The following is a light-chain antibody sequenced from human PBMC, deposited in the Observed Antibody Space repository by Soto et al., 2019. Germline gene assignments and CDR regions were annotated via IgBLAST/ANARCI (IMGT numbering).Light chain of an antibody. CDR1: QSVSSGY. CDR3: QQLVSSPIT. Sequence: IVLTQSPGTLSLSPGERATLSCRATQSVSSGYLAWYQHKPGQAPRLLMSGASSRATGIPDRFSGSGSGTDLTLTISRLEPEDCAVDECQQLVSSPITFGGGTKVDIK. J-gene: IGKJ4*01. CDR2: GAS. V-gene: IGKV3-20*01.